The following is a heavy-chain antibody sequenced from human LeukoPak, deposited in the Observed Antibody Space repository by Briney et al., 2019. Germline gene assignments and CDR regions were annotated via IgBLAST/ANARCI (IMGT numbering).Heavy chain of an antibody. Sequence: ASVKVSCKASGYTFTSYDINWVRQATGQGLEWMGWMNPNSGNTGYAQKFQGRVTITRNTSISTAYMELSSLRSEDTAVYYCARAGDSGSYYGEGRFDYWGQGTLVTVSS. V-gene: IGHV1-8*03. CDR3: ARAGDSGSYYGEGRFDY. CDR1: GYTFTSYD. J-gene: IGHJ4*02. D-gene: IGHD1-26*01. CDR2: MNPNSGNT.